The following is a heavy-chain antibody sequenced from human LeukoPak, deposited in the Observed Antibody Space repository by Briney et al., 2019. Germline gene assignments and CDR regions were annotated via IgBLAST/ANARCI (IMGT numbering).Heavy chain of an antibody. J-gene: IGHJ5*02. CDR3: ARAGSSWYWFDP. Sequence: GGSLRLSCAASGFTFSSYTMNWVRQAPGKGLEWVSSISSHNSYIYYADSVKGRFTISRDNAKSSLYLQMNSLRAEDTAVYYCARAGSSWYWFDPWGQGTLVTVSS. D-gene: IGHD6-13*01. CDR1: GFTFSSYT. CDR2: ISSHNSYI. V-gene: IGHV3-21*01.